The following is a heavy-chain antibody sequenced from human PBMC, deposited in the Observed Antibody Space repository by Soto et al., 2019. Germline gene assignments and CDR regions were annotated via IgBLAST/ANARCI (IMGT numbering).Heavy chain of an antibody. CDR3: VTEFRGAFDY. Sequence: PGGSLRLSCAVSGVTVNSNFMSWVRQAPGKGLEWVSVIFSGGNADYADSVKGRFIMSRDISKNTLYLQMNSLRAEDTAVYFCVTEFRGAFDYWGQGTLLTVSS. D-gene: IGHD3-10*01. J-gene: IGHJ4*02. CDR1: GVTVNSNF. CDR2: IFSGGNA. V-gene: IGHV3-53*01.